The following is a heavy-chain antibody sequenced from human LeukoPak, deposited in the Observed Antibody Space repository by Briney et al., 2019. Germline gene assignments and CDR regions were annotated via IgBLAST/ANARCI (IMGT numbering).Heavy chain of an antibody. Sequence: GGSLRLSCAASGFTFSNYWMTWVRQAPGKGLVWVSRINSDGSSTSYADSVKGRFTISRDNAKNTLYLQMNSLRAEDTAVYYCARSKVAGTNYFDYWGQGTLVTVSS. J-gene: IGHJ4*02. CDR1: GFTFSNYW. CDR2: INSDGSST. V-gene: IGHV3-74*01. D-gene: IGHD6-19*01. CDR3: ARSKVAGTNYFDY.